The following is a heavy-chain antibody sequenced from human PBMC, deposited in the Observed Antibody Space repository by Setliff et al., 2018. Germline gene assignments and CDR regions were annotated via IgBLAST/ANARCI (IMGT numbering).Heavy chain of an antibody. V-gene: IGHV4-61*09. D-gene: IGHD3-3*01. CDR2: FHTGGST. Sequence: SETLSLNCTVSGDSISSGSYYWTWIRQPAGKGLEWIGHFHTGGSTNYNRSLRSRVSISVNTSKNQFSLKLGSVTAADTATYYCARAGPTVTFFRVLVISWWDPWGQGSLVTVSS. J-gene: IGHJ5*02. CDR3: ARAGPTVTFFRVLVISWWDP. CDR1: GDSISSGSYY.